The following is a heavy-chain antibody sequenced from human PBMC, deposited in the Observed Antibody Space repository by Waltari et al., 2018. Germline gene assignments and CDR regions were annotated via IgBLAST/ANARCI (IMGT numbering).Heavy chain of an antibody. CDR3: AGGLGFWSGYYPPRFDY. Sequence: QVQLQQWGAGLLKPSETLSLTCAVYGGSFSGYYWSWIRQPPGKGLEWIGEINHSGSTNYNPSLKSRVTISVCTSKNQCSLKLSSGTAADTAVYYCAGGLGFWSGYYPPRFDYWGQGTLVTVSS. CDR1: GGSFSGYY. CDR2: INHSGST. V-gene: IGHV4-34*01. J-gene: IGHJ4*02. D-gene: IGHD3-3*01.